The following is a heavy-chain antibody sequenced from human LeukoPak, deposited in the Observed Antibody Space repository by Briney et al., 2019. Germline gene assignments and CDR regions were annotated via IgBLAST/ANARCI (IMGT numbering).Heavy chain of an antibody. J-gene: IGHJ2*01. V-gene: IGHV3-15*01. D-gene: IGHD5-18*01. CDR2: IKSKTDGGTT. CDR1: GFTFSNAW. CDR3: TTMDTAMALRYFDL. Sequence: GGSLRLSCAASGFTFSNAWMSWVRQAPGKGLEWVGRIKSKTDGGTTDYAAPVKGRFTISRDDSKNTLYLQMNSLKTEDTAVYYCTTMDTAMALRYFDLWGRGTLVTVSS.